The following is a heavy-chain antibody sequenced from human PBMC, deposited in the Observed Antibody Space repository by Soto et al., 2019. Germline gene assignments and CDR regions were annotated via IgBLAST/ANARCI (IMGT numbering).Heavy chain of an antibody. CDR1: GFRDGFPFSDYD. Sequence: QVQLVESGGGVVQPGRSLRLSCAASGFRDGFPFSDYDMHWVRQAPGKGLEWVALISFDGSTKNYVDSVEGRFTISRDNSRDTLFLQMDSLRPEDTAVYYCAKNCCSGGKRILDSWGRGTLVTVSS. V-gene: IGHV3-30*18. D-gene: IGHD2-15*01. J-gene: IGHJ4*02. CDR3: AKNCCSGGKRILDS. CDR2: ISFDGSTK.